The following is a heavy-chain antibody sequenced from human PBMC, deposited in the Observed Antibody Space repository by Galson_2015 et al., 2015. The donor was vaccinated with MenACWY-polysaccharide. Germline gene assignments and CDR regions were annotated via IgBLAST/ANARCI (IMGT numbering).Heavy chain of an antibody. D-gene: IGHD1-26*01. CDR3: ARVEKYSGSFYILY. CDR2: IFHSGTT. Sequence: SETLSLTCAVSDYSIRSGYFWGWIRQPPGKGLEWIASIFHSGTTYYNPSLKSRVTISVDTSKHQFSLKLSSVTAADTAVYYCARVEKYSGSFYILYWGQGTLVTVSS. V-gene: IGHV4-38-2*01. J-gene: IGHJ4*02. CDR1: DYSIRSGYF.